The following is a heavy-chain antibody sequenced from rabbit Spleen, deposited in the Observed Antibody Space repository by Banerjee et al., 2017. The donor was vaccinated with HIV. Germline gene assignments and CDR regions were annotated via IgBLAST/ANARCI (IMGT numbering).Heavy chain of an antibody. CDR3: ARDLVAVIGWNFNL. V-gene: IGHV1S45*01. J-gene: IGHJ4*01. CDR1: GFDISIYH. D-gene: IGHD1-1*01. Sequence: EQLEESGGGLVTPGGNLTLTCTASGFDISIYHMCWVRQAPGKGLEWIACINIVTGKSVYASWAKGRFIMSRTSSTTVTLQMTSLTAADTATYFCARDLVAVIGWNFNLWGPGTLVTVS. CDR2: INIVTGKS.